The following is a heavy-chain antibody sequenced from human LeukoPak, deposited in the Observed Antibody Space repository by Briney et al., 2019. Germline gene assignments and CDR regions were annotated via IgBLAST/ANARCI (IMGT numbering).Heavy chain of an antibody. CDR1: GFTFSSYA. V-gene: IGHV3-23*01. Sequence: PGGSLRLSCAASGFTFSSYAMSWVRQAPGKGLEWVSAISGSGGSTYYADSVKGRFTISRDNSKKTLYLQMNSLRAEDTAVYYCAKLYYYDSSGYHMHAFDIWGQGTMVTVSS. D-gene: IGHD3-22*01. J-gene: IGHJ3*02. CDR3: AKLYYYDSSGYHMHAFDI. CDR2: ISGSGGST.